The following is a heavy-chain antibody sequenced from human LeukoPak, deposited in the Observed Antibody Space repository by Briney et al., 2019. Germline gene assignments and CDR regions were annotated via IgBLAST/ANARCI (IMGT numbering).Heavy chain of an antibody. CDR2: IYHTGIT. J-gene: IGHJ3*02. Sequence: SETLSLTCAVSGYSISSGYYWGWIRQPPGKGLEWIGSIYHTGITSYNPSLKSRVTISADTSKNQFSLNLTSVTAADTAVYYCARGGGVLRFLEWLYAFDIWGQGTMVIVSS. D-gene: IGHD3-3*01. V-gene: IGHV4-38-2*01. CDR1: GYSISSGYY. CDR3: ARGGGVLRFLEWLYAFDI.